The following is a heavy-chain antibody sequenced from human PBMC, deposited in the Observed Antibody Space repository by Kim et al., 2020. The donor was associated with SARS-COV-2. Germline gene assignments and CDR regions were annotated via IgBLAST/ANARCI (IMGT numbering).Heavy chain of an antibody. Sequence: GGSLRLSCAASGFIFSSYGMHWVRQAAGKGLEWVAVISNDGSKQYYGDSVKGRFTISRDSSKSTVYLQMNSLSAHDTGVYYCVRDPVRTVGADRDYWGQGTLVTVSS. CDR3: VRDPVRTVGADRDY. CDR2: ISNDGSKQ. D-gene: IGHD1-26*01. V-gene: IGHV3-33*05. J-gene: IGHJ4*02. CDR1: GFIFSSYG.